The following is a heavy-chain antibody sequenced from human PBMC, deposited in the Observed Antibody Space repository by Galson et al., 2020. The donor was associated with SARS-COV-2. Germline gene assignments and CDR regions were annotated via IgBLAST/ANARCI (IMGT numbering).Heavy chain of an antibody. V-gene: IGHV4-34*01. J-gene: IGHJ6*02. CDR3: ARKGWKVFYYYYGMDV. CDR2: INHSGST. Sequence: SETLSLTCAVYGGSLGGNYWSWIRQPPGKGLEWNGEINHSGSTNYNPSIKSRVTISVDTSKNQFSLKVSSVIAADTAVYYCARKGWKVFYYYYGMDVWGQGTTVTVSS. D-gene: IGHD1-1*01. CDR1: GGSLGGNY.